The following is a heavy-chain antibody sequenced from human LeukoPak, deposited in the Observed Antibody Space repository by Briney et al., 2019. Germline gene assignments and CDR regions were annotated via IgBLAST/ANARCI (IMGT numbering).Heavy chain of an antibody. CDR2: IYTSGST. CDR1: GGSISSYY. Sequence: SETLSLTCTVSGGSISSYYWSWIRQSPGKGLEWIGRIYTSGSTNYNPSLKSRVTMSVDTSKNQFSLRLTSVTAADTAVYYCARDRNYGSGNLFDYWGQGTLVTVPS. CDR3: ARDRNYGSGNLFDY. V-gene: IGHV4-4*07. J-gene: IGHJ4*02. D-gene: IGHD3-10*01.